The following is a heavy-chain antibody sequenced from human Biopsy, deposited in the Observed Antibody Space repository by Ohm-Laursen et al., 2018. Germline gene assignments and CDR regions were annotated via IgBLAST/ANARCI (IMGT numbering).Heavy chain of an antibody. D-gene: IGHD5/OR15-5a*01. J-gene: IGHJ4*02. CDR1: GYSFTSYG. Sequence: ALVKVSCKASGYSFTSYGISWVRQAPGEGLEWMGRISGYNGNTNYAQKFQGRVTMTADTSTSTVYMEVRGLRSDDTAVYYCARVTLPLYLDYWGQGTRVSVSS. V-gene: IGHV1-18*01. CDR3: ARVTLPLYLDY. CDR2: ISGYNGNT.